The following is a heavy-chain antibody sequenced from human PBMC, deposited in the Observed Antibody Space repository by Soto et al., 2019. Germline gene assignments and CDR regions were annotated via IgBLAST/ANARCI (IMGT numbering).Heavy chain of an antibody. D-gene: IGHD2-21*02. CDR2: INPNTGVT. Sequence: AQLVQSGADVKKPGASVKVSCKASGYSFTDHYMHWVRQAPGQGLEWLGWINPNTGVTHFAQKFQGWVTLTRDTSINTAYMELTRLKSDDTAFYYCGRSPDDFRYGLDVWGQGTTVTVSS. J-gene: IGHJ6*02. CDR3: GRSPDDFRYGLDV. V-gene: IGHV1-2*04. CDR1: GYSFTDHY.